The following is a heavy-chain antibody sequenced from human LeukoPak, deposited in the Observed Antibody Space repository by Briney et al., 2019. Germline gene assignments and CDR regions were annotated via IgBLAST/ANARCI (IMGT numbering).Heavy chain of an antibody. CDR3: AREGSGYPF. CDR2: INPNSGGT. V-gene: IGHV1-2*02. J-gene: IGHJ4*02. D-gene: IGHD5-12*01. CDR1: GYSFIGYY. Sequence: GAPVKPSCKASGYSFIGYYMHWVRQSPGQGLEWMGWINPNSGGTNYAQKFQGRVTMTRETSISTAYMEVSRLTSDDTAVFYCAREGSGYPFWGQGTLVTVSS.